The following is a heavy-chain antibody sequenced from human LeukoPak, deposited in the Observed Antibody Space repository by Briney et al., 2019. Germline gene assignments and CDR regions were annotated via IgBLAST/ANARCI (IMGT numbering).Heavy chain of an antibody. CDR3: ARKGSSSTRTPFAFDP. Sequence: SETLSLTCTVSGGSISSYYWSWIRQPPGKGLEWIWYIYSSGSTNYNPSLRIRASITLATSKTQPSLQLSSVTAADAAVYYCARKGSSSTRTPFAFDPWGQGTLVTASS. CDR2: IYSSGST. CDR1: GGSISSYY. J-gene: IGHJ5*02. V-gene: IGHV4-4*09. D-gene: IGHD2-2*01.